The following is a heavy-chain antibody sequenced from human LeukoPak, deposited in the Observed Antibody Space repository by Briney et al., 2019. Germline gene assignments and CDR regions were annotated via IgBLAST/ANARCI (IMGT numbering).Heavy chain of an antibody. CDR3: ARDPFYCSSTSCYTRWGWFDP. CDR1: GFTFSSYG. V-gene: IGHV3-33*01. D-gene: IGHD2-2*02. CDR2: IWYDGSNK. J-gene: IGHJ5*02. Sequence: PGGSLRLSCAASGFTFSSYGMHWVRQAPGKGLEWVAVIWYDGSNKYYADSVKGRFTISRDNSKNTLYLQMNSLRAEDTAVYYCARDPFYCSSTSCYTRWGWFDPWGQGTLVTVSS.